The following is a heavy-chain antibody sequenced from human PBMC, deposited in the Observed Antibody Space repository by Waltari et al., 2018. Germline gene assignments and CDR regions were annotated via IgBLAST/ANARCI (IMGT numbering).Heavy chain of an antibody. V-gene: IGHV4-39*01. J-gene: IGHJ3*02. Sequence: QLQLQESGPGLVKPSETLSLTCTVSGGSISSSSYYWGWIRQPPGKGVEWIGSMYYRGSTYYNPSLQGRVTISVDTSKKQFSLKLSSGTAADTAGYYCARHEWELLSACDIWGQGTMVTVSS. CDR1: GGSISSSSYY. CDR3: ARHEWELLSACDI. D-gene: IGHD1-26*01. CDR2: MYYRGST.